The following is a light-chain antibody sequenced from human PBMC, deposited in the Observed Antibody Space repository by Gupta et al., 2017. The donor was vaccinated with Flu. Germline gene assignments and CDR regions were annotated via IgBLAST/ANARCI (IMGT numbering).Light chain of an antibody. CDR1: QSISSW. CDR3: QQYRTDSRT. V-gene: IGKV1-5*03. Sequence: DIQMTQSPSTLSASVGDRVTITCRASQSISSWLAWYQQKPGKAPKLLIYEASSLESGVPSSFSGSGSGTAFTLTISSLQPDDFATSYCQQYRTDSRTLGQGTKVEIK. J-gene: IGKJ1*01. CDR2: EAS.